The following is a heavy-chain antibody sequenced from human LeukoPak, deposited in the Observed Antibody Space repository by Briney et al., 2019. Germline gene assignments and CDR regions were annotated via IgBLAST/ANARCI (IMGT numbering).Heavy chain of an antibody. Sequence: RTGGSLRLSCAASGFSFSDFGMHWIRQAPGKGLEWVTLIRSDGSSIYYADSVKGRFTISRDNSRNTLYLQMNSLRVEDTAVYYCAKDRGEYGNDCWGQGILVTVST. D-gene: IGHD4-11*01. CDR1: GFSFSDFG. V-gene: IGHV3-30*02. J-gene: IGHJ4*02. CDR3: AKDRGEYGNDC. CDR2: IRSDGSSI.